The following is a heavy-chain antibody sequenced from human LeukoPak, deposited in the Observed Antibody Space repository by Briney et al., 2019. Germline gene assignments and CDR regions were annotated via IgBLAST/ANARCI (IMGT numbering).Heavy chain of an antibody. CDR2: INHSGST. D-gene: IGHD4-17*01. V-gene: IGHV4-34*01. J-gene: IGHJ4*02. CDR3: ARGRFPDY. Sequence: SETLSLTCAVYGESFSGYYWSWIRQPPGKGLEWIGEINHSGSTNYNPSLKSRVTISVDTSKNQFSLKLSFVTAADTAVYYCARGRFPDYWGQGTLVTVSS. CDR1: GESFSGYY.